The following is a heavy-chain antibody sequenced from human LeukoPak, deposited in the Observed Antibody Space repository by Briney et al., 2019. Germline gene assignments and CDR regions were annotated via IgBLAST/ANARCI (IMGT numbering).Heavy chain of an antibody. J-gene: IGHJ4*02. CDR1: GGSISSYY. V-gene: IGHV4-59*12. CDR2: IYYSGST. CDR3: ARDITVTPGYFDY. Sequence: SETLSLTCTASGGSISSYYWSWIRQPPGKGLEWIGYIYYSGSTNYNPSLKSRVTISVDTSKNQFSLKLSSVTAADTAVYYCARDITVTPGYFDYXXXGXLVTVSS. D-gene: IGHD4-17*01.